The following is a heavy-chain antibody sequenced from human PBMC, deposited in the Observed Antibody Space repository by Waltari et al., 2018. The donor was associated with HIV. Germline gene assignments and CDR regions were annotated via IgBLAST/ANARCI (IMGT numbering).Heavy chain of an antibody. CDR2: ISSGSNFM. V-gene: IGHV3-21*01. Sequence: EEQLVESGGGMVKSGESLRLSRADSGSTFSTISFTWVRQAPGKGLEWVAYISSGSNFMYYADSVKGRFTISRDNAKNSVYLQMNSLRAEDTAQYYCARSITVAGTRGLGMDVWGQGTTVTVSS. CDR3: ARSITVAGTRGLGMDV. CDR1: GSTFSTIS. D-gene: IGHD6-19*01. J-gene: IGHJ6*02.